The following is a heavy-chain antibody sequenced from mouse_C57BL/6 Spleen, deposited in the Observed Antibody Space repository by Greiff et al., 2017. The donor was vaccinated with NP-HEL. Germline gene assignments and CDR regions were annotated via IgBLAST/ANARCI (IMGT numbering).Heavy chain of an antibody. CDR3: AREFTTVVAHWYFDV. Sequence: EVKLVESGGGLVKPGGSLKLSCAASGFTFSDYGMHWVRQAPEKGLEWVAYISSGSSTIYYADTVKGRFTISRDNAKNTLFLQMTSLRSEDTAMYYCAREFTTVVAHWYFDVWGTGTTVTVSS. CDR2: ISSGSSTI. D-gene: IGHD1-1*01. CDR1: GFTFSDYG. J-gene: IGHJ1*03. V-gene: IGHV5-17*01.